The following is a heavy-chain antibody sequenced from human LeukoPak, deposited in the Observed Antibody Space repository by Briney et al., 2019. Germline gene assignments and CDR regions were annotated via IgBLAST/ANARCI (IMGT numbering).Heavy chain of an antibody. D-gene: IGHD1-26*01. V-gene: IGHV3-30-3*01. Sequence: PGRSLRLSCAASGFTFSSYAMHWVRQAPGKGLEWVAVISYDGSNKYYADSVKGRFTISRDNSKNTLYLQMNSLRAEDTAVYYCAKGQSRVGNYYYYGMDVWGQGTTVTVSS. J-gene: IGHJ6*02. CDR3: AKGQSRVGNYYYYGMDV. CDR2: ISYDGSNK. CDR1: GFTFSSYA.